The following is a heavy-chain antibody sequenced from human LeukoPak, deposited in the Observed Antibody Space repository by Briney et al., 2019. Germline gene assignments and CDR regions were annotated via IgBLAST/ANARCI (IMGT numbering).Heavy chain of an antibody. CDR3: AREAKLNYYDSSGYYGRSGY. Sequence: ASVKVSCKASGYTFISYYMHWVRQAPGQGLEWMGIINPSGGSTSYAQKFQGRVTMTRDMSTSTVYMELSSLRSEDTAVYYCAREAKLNYYDSSGYYGRSGYWGQGTLVTVSS. D-gene: IGHD3-22*01. J-gene: IGHJ4*02. CDR1: GYTFISYY. CDR2: INPSGGST. V-gene: IGHV1-46*01.